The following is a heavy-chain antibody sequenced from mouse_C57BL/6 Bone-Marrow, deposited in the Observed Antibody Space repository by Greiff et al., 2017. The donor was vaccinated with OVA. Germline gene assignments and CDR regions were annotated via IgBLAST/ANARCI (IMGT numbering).Heavy chain of an antibody. Sequence: QVQLQQSGPGLVQPSQCLYITCTVSGFSLTSYGVHWVRQSPGKGLEWLGVIWSGGSTDYNAAFIYRLSISKDNSKSKVFFKMNSLQADDTAIYYCARPYGYKAYWGQGTLVTVSA. J-gene: IGHJ3*01. V-gene: IGHV2-2*01. CDR1: GFSLTSYG. CDR3: ARPYGYKAY. CDR2: IWSGGST. D-gene: IGHD2-2*01.